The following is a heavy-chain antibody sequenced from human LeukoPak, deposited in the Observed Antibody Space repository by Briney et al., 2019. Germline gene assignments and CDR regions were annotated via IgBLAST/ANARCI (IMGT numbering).Heavy chain of an antibody. Sequence: QPGGSLRLSCTASGFSFSGHWMHWARQLPGKGLVWVSRISPTGSTTSYADSVKGRFTISRDNAKRSLVLQMNSLRAEDTAVYYCVRAHGTYAPLGYWGQGTLVTVSS. CDR3: VRAHGTYAPLGY. D-gene: IGHD2-2*01. J-gene: IGHJ4*02. CDR1: GFSFSGHW. CDR2: ISPTGSTT. V-gene: IGHV3-74*01.